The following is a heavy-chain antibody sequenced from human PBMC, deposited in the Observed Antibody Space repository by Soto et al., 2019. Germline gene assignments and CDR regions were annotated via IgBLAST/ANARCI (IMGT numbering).Heavy chain of an antibody. CDR1: GGSFSGYY. J-gene: IGHJ6*03. CDR3: ARGLIALVANYYYYMDV. V-gene: IGHV4-34*01. CDR2: INHSGST. D-gene: IGHD3-22*01. Sequence: SETLSLTCAVYGGSFSGYYWSWIRQPPGKGLEWIGEINHSGSTNYNPSLKSRVTISVDTSKNQFSLKLSSVTAADTAVYYCARGLIALVANYYYYMDVWAKGTTVTVSS.